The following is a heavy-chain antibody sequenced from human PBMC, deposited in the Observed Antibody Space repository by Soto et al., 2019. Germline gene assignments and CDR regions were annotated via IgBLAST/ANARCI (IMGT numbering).Heavy chain of an antibody. V-gene: IGHV3-13*01. CDR3: VRDRYYGSGSLFEN. CDR2: IGVAGDT. D-gene: IGHD3-10*01. Sequence: GGSLRLSCAASGFVFSDHDMHWVRQVPGKGLEWVSEIGVAGDTYYPDSVKGRFTISRENARKTLYLQMTSLRVGDTATYYCVRDRYYGSGSLFENWGQGTTVTVSS. J-gene: IGHJ4*02. CDR1: GFVFSDHD.